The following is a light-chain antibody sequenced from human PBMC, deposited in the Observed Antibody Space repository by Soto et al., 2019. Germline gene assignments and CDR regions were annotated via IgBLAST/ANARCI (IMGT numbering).Light chain of an antibody. J-gene: IGKJ2*01. CDR3: QQYGNSPYT. Sequence: EIVLTQSPGTLSLSPGERATLSCRASQSVSSSYLAWYQQKPGQAPRLLMYGATSRATGIPDRFSGSGSGKDFTLTISRLEPEDFAVYYCQQYGNSPYTFGQGTKLEIK. CDR1: QSVSSSY. CDR2: GAT. V-gene: IGKV3-20*01.